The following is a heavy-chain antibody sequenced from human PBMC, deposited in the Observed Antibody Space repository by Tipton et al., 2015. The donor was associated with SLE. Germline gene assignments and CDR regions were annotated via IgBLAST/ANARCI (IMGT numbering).Heavy chain of an antibody. Sequence: TLSLTCAVYGGSFSGYYWSWIRQPPGKGLEWIGEINHSGSTNYNPSLKSRVTISVDTSKNQFSLKLSSVTAADTAVYYCARAHWAFDIWGQGTMVTVSS. J-gene: IGHJ3*02. V-gene: IGHV4-34*01. CDR3: ARAHWAFDI. CDR1: GGSFSGYY. CDR2: INHSGST. D-gene: IGHD1-1*01.